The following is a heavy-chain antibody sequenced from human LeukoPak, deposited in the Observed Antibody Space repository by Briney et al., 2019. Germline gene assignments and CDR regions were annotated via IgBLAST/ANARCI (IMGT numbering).Heavy chain of an antibody. CDR3: ARTAMVRGVENWFDP. CDR1: GGTCSSYA. Sequence: ASVKVSCKASGGTCSSYAISWVRQAPGQGLEWMGGIIPIFGTANYAQKFQGRVTITADKSASTAYMELSSLRSEDTAVYYCARTAMVRGVENWFDPWGQGTLVTVSS. V-gene: IGHV1-69*06. CDR2: IIPIFGTA. J-gene: IGHJ5*02. D-gene: IGHD3-10*01.